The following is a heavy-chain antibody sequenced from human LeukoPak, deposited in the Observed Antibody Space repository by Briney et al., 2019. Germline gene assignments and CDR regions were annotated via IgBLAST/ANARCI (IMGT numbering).Heavy chain of an antibody. CDR2: ISYDGSTQ. J-gene: IGHJ4*02. V-gene: IGHV3-30-3*01. D-gene: IGHD3-9*01. Sequence: GSLRLSCTASGFTFSNYAMHWVRQAPGKGLEWVTVISYDGSTQYYADSVKGRFTISRDNSKNTLYLQMNSLRVDDTAVFYCARDGYDMSTGYYAYHFDYWGQGTLVTVSS. CDR3: ARDGYDMSTGYYAYHFDY. CDR1: GFTFSNYA.